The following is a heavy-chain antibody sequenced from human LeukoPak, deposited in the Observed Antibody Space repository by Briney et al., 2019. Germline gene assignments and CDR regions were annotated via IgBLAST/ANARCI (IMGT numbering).Heavy chain of an antibody. CDR2: IYYRGST. CDR1: GGSISSYY. V-gene: IGHV4-59*01. D-gene: IGHD3-16*02. CDR3: ARSLRLGELSSFDY. Sequence: SETLSLTCTVSGGSISSYYWSWIRQPPGKGLEWIGYIYYRGSTNYNPSLKSRVTISVDTSKNQYSLKLSSVTAADTAVYYCARSLRLGELSSFDYWGQGTLVTVSS. J-gene: IGHJ4*02.